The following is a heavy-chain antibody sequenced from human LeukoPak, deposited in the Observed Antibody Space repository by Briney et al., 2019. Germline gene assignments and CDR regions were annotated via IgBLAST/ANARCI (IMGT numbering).Heavy chain of an antibody. Sequence: SVKVSCKASGGTFSSYAISWVRQAPGQGLEWMGGIIPIFGTANYAQKFQGRVTITADESTSTAYMELSSLRSEDTAVYYCARGGAPDIVVVPAAIPYCYYYMDVWGKGTTVTVSS. CDR2: IIPIFGTA. V-gene: IGHV1-69*01. CDR3: ARGGAPDIVVVPAAIPYCYYYMDV. CDR1: GGTFSSYA. J-gene: IGHJ6*03. D-gene: IGHD2-2*01.